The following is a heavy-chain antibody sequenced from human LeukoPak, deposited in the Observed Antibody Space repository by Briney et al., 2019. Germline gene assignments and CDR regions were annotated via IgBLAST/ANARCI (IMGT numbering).Heavy chain of an antibody. V-gene: IGHV3-23*01. D-gene: IGHD7-27*01. Sequence: GGSLRLSCAASGFTFSSYAMSWVRQAPGKGLEWVSAISGSGGSTYYADSVKGRFTISRDNAKNSLYLQMNSLRAEDTAVYYCARVPTGDDAFDIWGQGTMDTVSS. CDR2: ISGSGGST. CDR1: GFTFSSYA. CDR3: ARVPTGDDAFDI. J-gene: IGHJ3*02.